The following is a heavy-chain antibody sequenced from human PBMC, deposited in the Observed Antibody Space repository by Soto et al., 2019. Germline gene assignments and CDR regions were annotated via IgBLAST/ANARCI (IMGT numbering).Heavy chain of an antibody. CDR3: ARETDIGDY. CDR2: IYVGSGTT. CDR1: GFTFSDYA. Sequence: VQLLEAGGGLVQPGGSLRLSCATSGFTFSDYAMNWVRQAPGKGLQWVSSIYVGSGTTYYADSVKGRFTISRDNSKNTLYLQMNSLRAEDTAVYFCARETDIGDYWGQGTLVTVSS. D-gene: IGHD5-12*01. V-gene: IGHV3-23*01. J-gene: IGHJ4*02.